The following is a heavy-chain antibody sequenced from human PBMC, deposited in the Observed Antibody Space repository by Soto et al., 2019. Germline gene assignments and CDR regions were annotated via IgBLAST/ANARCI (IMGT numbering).Heavy chain of an antibody. CDR2: IYYSGST. CDR3: ARDNWNYYDSSGAHEN. V-gene: IGHV4-31*03. D-gene: IGHD3-22*01. Sequence: QVQLQESGPGLVKPSQTLSLTCTVSGGSISSGGYYWSWIRQHPGKGLEWIGYIYYSGSTYYNPSLKGRVTISVDTSKNQFALKLSSVTAADTAVYYCARDNWNYYDSSGAHENWGQGTLVTVSS. CDR1: GGSISSGGYY. J-gene: IGHJ4*02.